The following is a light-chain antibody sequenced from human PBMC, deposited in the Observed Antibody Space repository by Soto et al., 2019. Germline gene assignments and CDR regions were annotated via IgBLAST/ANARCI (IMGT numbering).Light chain of an antibody. CDR3: QQANTFPIT. CDR1: QDILSW. J-gene: IGKJ3*01. Sequence: DIQMTQSPFSVSASVGDTVTITCRASQDILSWLAWYQQKPGEAPRLLIYASSNLQSGVPSRFSGSRSGTDFAHTICSLRPEDFATYYCQQANTFPITFGPGTRLDIK. V-gene: IGKV1-12*01. CDR2: ASS.